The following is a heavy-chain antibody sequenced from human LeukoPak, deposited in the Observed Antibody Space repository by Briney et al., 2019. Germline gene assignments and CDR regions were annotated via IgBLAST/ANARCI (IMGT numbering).Heavy chain of an antibody. Sequence: PGGSLRLSCEASGFSFSDYGMHWARQAPGKGLEWVAIIWYDGSYKYYADSVKGRFTVSRDNSKNTLYLQMNSLRAEDTAMYYCAKPTRGSGGSFLIDYWGQGTLVTVSS. CDR2: IWYDGSYK. V-gene: IGHV3-33*03. CDR3: AKPTRGSGGSFLIDY. J-gene: IGHJ4*02. CDR1: GFSFSDYG. D-gene: IGHD2-15*01.